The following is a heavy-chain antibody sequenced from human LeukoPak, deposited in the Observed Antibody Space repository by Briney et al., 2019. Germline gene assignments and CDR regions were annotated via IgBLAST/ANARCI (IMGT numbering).Heavy chain of an antibody. D-gene: IGHD2-2*01. V-gene: IGHV3-9*01. CDR3: AKDRRGGYCSSTSCYFDY. CDR1: RFTFDDYA. CDR2: ISWNGGSI. J-gene: IGHJ4*02. Sequence: GGSLRLSCAASRFTFDDYAMHWVRQAPGKGLEWVSGISWNGGSIGYVDSVKGRFTISRDNSKNTLYLQMNSLRAEDTAVYYCAKDRRGGYCSSTSCYFDYWGQGTLVTVSS.